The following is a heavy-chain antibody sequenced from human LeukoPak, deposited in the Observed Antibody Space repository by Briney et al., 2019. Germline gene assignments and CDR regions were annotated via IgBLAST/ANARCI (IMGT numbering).Heavy chain of an antibody. CDR3: ARARGRGYEDS. D-gene: IGHD1-1*01. Sequence: PGGSLRLSCAASGFTFSSYDMHWVRQATGKGLEWVSAIDTAGDTYYPGSVKGRFTISRENAKSSLYLQLNSLRAGDTAVYYCARARGRGYEDSWGQGTLVTVSS. J-gene: IGHJ4*02. CDR2: IDTAGDT. V-gene: IGHV3-13*01. CDR1: GFTFSSYD.